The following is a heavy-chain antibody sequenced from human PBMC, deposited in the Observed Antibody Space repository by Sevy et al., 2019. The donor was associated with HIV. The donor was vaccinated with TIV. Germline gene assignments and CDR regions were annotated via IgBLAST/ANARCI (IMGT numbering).Heavy chain of an antibody. D-gene: IGHD2-15*01. CDR3: AGGGSWGGWFDP. CDR1: GFTFSSYA. J-gene: IGHJ5*02. V-gene: IGHV3-30*04. CDR2: ISYDGSNK. Sequence: GGSLRLSCAASGFTFSSYAMHWVRQAPGKGLEWVAVISYDGSNKYYADSVKGRFTISRDNSKNTLYLQMNSLRAEDTAVYYCAGGGSWGGWFDPWGQGTLVTVSS.